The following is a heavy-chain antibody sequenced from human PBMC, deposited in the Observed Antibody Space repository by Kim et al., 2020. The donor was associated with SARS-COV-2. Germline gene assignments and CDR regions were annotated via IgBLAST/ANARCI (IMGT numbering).Heavy chain of an antibody. Sequence: YYNPSLKSRVTISVDTSKNQFSLKLSSVTAADTAVYYCARDIAAAGSLDYWGQGTLVTVSS. CDR3: ARDIAAAGSLDY. D-gene: IGHD6-13*01. J-gene: IGHJ4*02. V-gene: IGHV4-31*02.